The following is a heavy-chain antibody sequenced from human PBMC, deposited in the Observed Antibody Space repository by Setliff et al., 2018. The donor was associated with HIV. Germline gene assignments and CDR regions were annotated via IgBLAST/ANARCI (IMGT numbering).Heavy chain of an antibody. CDR2: INEDGTEK. CDR1: GFTFTSFW. Sequence: EGSLRLSCAASGFTFTSFWMSWVRQAPGKGLEWVANINEDGTEKYYVDSVRGRSTISRDNANNSLYLQMSSLRAEDTAVYYCARGGGGARRVIGSWGQGALVTVSS. D-gene: IGHD6-6*01. J-gene: IGHJ4*02. CDR3: ARGGGGARRVIGS. V-gene: IGHV3-7*03.